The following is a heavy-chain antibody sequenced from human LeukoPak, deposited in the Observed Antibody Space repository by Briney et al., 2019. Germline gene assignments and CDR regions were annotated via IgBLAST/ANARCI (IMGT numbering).Heavy chain of an antibody. J-gene: IGHJ4*02. V-gene: IGHV3-23*01. CDR3: GKTTTGYSSGRYPAWPVDY. CDR2: IFGSGGSA. D-gene: IGHD6-19*01. CDR1: GFTFSSYA. Sequence: GGSLRLSCTASGFTFSSYAMYWVRQAPGKGLEWVSGIFGSGGSAHYADSVKGRFTISRDNSKNTVYLQMNSLRAEDTAVYYCGKTTTGYSSGRYPAWPVDYWGQGTLVTVSS.